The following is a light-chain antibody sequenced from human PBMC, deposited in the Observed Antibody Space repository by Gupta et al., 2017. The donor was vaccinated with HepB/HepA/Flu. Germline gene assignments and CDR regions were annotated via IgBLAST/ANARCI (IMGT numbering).Light chain of an antibody. CDR1: QSVSNN. Sequence: EIVLTQSPATLSLSPGERATLSCRVSQSVSNNLAWYQQKPGQAPRLLIYGASSRATGIPARFSGSGSGTDFTLTISSLQSEDFAVYYCQQYNDWPPYTFGQGTKLEIK. CDR3: QQYNDWPPYT. CDR2: GAS. J-gene: IGKJ2*01. V-gene: IGKV3-15*01.